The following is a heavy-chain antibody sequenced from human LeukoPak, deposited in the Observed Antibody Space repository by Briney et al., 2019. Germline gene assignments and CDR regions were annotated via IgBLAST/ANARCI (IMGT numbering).Heavy chain of an antibody. V-gene: IGHV1-18*01. CDR1: GCTFTSYG. J-gene: IGHJ4*02. CDR3: ARSLDMDYYDSSGYAN. D-gene: IGHD3-22*01. Sequence: ASVKVSCKASGCTFTSYGISWVRQAPGQGLEWMGWISAYNGNTDYAQKLQGRVTMTTDTSTSTAYMELRSLRSDGTAVYYCARSLDMDYYDSSGYANWGQGTLVTVSS. CDR2: ISAYNGNT.